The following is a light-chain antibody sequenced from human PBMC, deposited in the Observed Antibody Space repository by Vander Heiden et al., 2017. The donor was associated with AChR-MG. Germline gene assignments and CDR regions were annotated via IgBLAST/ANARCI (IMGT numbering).Light chain of an antibody. V-gene: IGKV1-39*01. Sequence: DIQMTQSPSSLSASVGDRVTITCRASQSISSYLNWYQQKPGKAPKLLIYAASSLQSGVPSRFSGSGSGTDFTLTINSLQPEEFATYYCQQSYSTPRTFGGGTKVEIK. CDR3: QQSYSTPRT. J-gene: IGKJ4*01. CDR2: AAS. CDR1: QSISSY.